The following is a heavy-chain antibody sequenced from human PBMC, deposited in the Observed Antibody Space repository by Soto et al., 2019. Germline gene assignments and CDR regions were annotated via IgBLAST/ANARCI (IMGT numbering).Heavy chain of an antibody. CDR1: GFSLSTSGMC. CDR3: ARILAYDSSGYYYNYYYGMDV. CDR2: IDWDDDK. J-gene: IGHJ6*02. Sequence: PTLVNPTQTLTLTCTFSGFSLSTSGMCVSWIRQPPGKALEWLALIDWDDDKYYSTSLKTRLTISKDTSKNQVVLTMTNMDPVDTATYYCARILAYDSSGYYYNYYYGMDVWGQGTTVTV. V-gene: IGHV2-70*01. D-gene: IGHD3-22*01.